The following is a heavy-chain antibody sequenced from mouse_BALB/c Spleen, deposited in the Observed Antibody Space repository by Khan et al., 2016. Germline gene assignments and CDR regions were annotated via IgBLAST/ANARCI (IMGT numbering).Heavy chain of an antibody. Sequence: QVQLKQSGPELVKPGASVRISCKASGYTFTSYYIHWVKQRPGQGLEWIGWIYLGNVNTKYNEKFKGKATLTADKSSSTAYIPLSSMTSEDSAVYFCAKRAIYTGTHYFDYWGQGTTLTVSS. CDR2: IYLGNVNT. D-gene: IGHD1-1*01. V-gene: IGHV1S56*01. J-gene: IGHJ2*01. CDR1: GYTFTSYY. CDR3: AKRAIYTGTHYFDY.